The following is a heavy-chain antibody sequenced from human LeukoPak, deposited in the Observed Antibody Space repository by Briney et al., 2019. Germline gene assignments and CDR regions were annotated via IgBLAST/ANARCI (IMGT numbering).Heavy chain of an antibody. Sequence: PGGSLRLSCAASGFTFSSYGTHWVRQAPGKGLEWVAFIRYDGSGKYYADSVKGRFTISRDNSKSTLYLEMNRLRVEDTAVYYCAARDFWSGPASDYWGQGTLVTVSS. CDR3: AARDFWSGPASDY. D-gene: IGHD3-3*01. J-gene: IGHJ4*02. CDR2: IRYDGSGK. V-gene: IGHV3-30*02. CDR1: GFTFSSYG.